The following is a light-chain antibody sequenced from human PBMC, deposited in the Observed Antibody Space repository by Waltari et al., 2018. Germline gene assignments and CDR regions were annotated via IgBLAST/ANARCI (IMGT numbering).Light chain of an antibody. CDR1: TLPKQF. CDR3: QSADSSGTSGV. V-gene: IGLV3-25*03. J-gene: IGLJ3*02. CDR2: RDS. Sequence: SYELTQPPSVSVSPGQTARITCSGHTLPKQFAYWYQQKPGQAPVLVIYRDSERPSGILERFSGSTSGTTVTLTITGVQAEDEADYYCQSADSSGTSGVFGGGTKVTGL.